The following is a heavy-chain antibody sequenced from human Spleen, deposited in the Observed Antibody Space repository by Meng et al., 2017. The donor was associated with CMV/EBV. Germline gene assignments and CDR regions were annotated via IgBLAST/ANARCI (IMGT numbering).Heavy chain of an antibody. J-gene: IGHJ5*02. V-gene: IGHV1-2*02. CDR3: AREGDYARRWFDP. D-gene: IGHD2-2*01. CDR2: INPNSGGT. Sequence: VPLVQSRAGVKKPGASVNVSCKAAGYTFTGHYSHWVRQAPGQGLEWMGWINPNSGGTNYAQKFQGRVTMTRDTSISTAYMELSRLRSDDTAVYYCAREGDYARRWFDPWGQGTLVTVSS. CDR1: GYTFTGHY.